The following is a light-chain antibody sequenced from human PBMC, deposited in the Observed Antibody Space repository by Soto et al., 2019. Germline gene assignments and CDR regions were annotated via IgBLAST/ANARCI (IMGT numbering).Light chain of an antibody. Sequence: AIRMTQSPSSFSASTGDRVTITCRASQGISSYLAWYQQKPGKAPKHLIYAASTLQSGDPSRFSGSGSGTDFTLTISCLQSEDFATYYCQQYYSYPQTFGQGTKVDIK. J-gene: IGKJ1*01. CDR3: QQYYSYPQT. CDR2: AAS. CDR1: QGISSY. V-gene: IGKV1-8*01.